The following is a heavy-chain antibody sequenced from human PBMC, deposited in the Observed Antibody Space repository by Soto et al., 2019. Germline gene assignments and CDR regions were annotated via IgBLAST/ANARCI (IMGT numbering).Heavy chain of an antibody. CDR1: GYSFTSYW. Sequence: GESLKISCKGSGYSFTSYWIGWVRQMPGKDLEWMGIIYPGDSDTRYSPSFQGQVTISADKSISTAYLQWSSLKASDTAMYYCARQMGEYCSGGSCYSPYYYYGMDVWGQGXTVTVYS. J-gene: IGHJ6*02. V-gene: IGHV5-51*01. CDR2: IYPGDSDT. CDR3: ARQMGEYCSGGSCYSPYYYYGMDV. D-gene: IGHD2-15*01.